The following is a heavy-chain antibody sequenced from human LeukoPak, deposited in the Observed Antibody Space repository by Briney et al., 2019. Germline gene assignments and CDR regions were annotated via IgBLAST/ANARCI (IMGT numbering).Heavy chain of an antibody. Sequence: GGSLRLSCAASGFTFSSYSMNWVRQAPGKGLERVSSISSSSSYIYYADSVKGRFTISRDNAKNSLYLQMNSLRAEDTAVYYCARDRRQREYCSGGSCYSGRYFDYWGQGTLVTVSS. V-gene: IGHV3-21*01. CDR1: GFTFSSYS. CDR2: ISSSSSYI. J-gene: IGHJ4*02. D-gene: IGHD2-15*01. CDR3: ARDRRQREYCSGGSCYSGRYFDY.